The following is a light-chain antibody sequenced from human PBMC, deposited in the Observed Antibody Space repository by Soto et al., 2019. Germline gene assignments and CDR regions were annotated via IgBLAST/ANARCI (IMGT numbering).Light chain of an antibody. J-gene: IGKJ5*01. V-gene: IGKV3-20*01. Sequence: EIVLTQSPGTLSLSPGERATLSCRASQSLSSNYLAWYQQRPGQAPRLLIYVTSSRATGIPDRFSGSGSGTDFTLTISRLEPEDFAVYYCQQSGRSPITFGQGTRLEIK. CDR1: QSLSSNY. CDR3: QQSGRSPIT. CDR2: VTS.